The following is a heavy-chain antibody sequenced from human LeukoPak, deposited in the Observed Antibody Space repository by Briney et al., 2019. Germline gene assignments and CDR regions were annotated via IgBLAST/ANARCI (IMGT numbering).Heavy chain of an antibody. CDR1: GYTFTSYD. D-gene: IGHD6-13*01. Sequence: ASVKVSCRASGYTFTSYDINWVRQATGQGLEWMGWMNPNSGNTGYAQKFQGRVTMTRNTSISTAYMELSSLRSEDTAVYYCARGKSSRWPTSRWYYGMDVWGQGTTVTVSS. CDR2: MNPNSGNT. J-gene: IGHJ6*02. CDR3: ARGKSSRWPTSRWYYGMDV. V-gene: IGHV1-8*01.